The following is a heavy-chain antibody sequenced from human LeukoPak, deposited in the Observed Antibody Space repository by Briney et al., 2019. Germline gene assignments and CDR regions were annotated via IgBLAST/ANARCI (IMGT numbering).Heavy chain of an antibody. CDR3: ARAQVAGYYFDY. Sequence: ASVKVSCKASGGTFSSYAISWVRQAPGQGLEWMGGIIPIFGTANYAQKFQGRVTITTDESTSTAYMELSSLRSEDTAVYYCARAQVAGYYFDYWGQGTLVTVSS. CDR2: IIPIFGTA. V-gene: IGHV1-69*05. J-gene: IGHJ4*02. CDR1: GGTFSSYA. D-gene: IGHD6-19*01.